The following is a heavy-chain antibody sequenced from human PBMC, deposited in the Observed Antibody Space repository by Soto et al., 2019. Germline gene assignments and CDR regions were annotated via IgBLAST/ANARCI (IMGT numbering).Heavy chain of an antibody. CDR3: ARRGQTALYYYYGMDV. CDR2: IYPGDSDT. J-gene: IGHJ6*02. CDR1: GFDFTDYW. V-gene: IGHV5-51*01. Sequence: ESLKISFKGSGFDFTDYWIGWVRQIPGKGLEWMGLIYPGDSDTRYSASFQGQVTISADKSISTAYLQWTRLKASDTAIYYCARRGQTALYYYYGMDVWGQGTTVTVSS.